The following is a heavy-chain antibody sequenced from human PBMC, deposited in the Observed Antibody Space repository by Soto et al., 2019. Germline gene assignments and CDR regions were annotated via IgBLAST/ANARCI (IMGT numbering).Heavy chain of an antibody. D-gene: IGHD3-22*01. V-gene: IGHV4-59*01. CDR1: GDSFSSYY. Sequence: QVQLQESGPGLVKPSETLSLTCAVSGDSFSSYYCMWFRQPPGKGLESIGYLYYGRSANYNPSLKSRVTLSVDTSTNQCSLTLSSMTAADTAVYYCALRSMAVVPEYWGQGTLVTVSS. J-gene: IGHJ4*02. CDR3: ALRSMAVVPEY. CDR2: LYYGRSA.